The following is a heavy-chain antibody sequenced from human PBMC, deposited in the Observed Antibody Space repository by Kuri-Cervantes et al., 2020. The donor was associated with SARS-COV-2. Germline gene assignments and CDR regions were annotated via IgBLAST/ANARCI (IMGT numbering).Heavy chain of an antibody. CDR1: GYTFVSFG. V-gene: IGHV1-18*01. J-gene: IGHJ5*02. CDR2: VSPHTGKT. CDR3: ASVFSPNMVGGVRLNGFGH. D-gene: IGHD3-10*01. Sequence: ASVKVSCKACGYTFVSFGIGWVRQAPGQGLEWMGCVSPHTGKTYYAQKFQGRVTMTTDTTTTTASMELRSLRSDDTAVYYCASVFSPNMVGGVRLNGFGHWGQGTLVTVSS.